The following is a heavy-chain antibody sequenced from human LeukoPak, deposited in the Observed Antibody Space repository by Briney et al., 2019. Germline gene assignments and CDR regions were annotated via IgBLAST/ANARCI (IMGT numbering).Heavy chain of an antibody. CDR2: ISPRGADT. CDR3: ARRAYNWGAFDI. Sequence: GGSLRLSCAASGITFINYAMNWVRQAPGKGLEWVSTISPRGADTYYADSVKGRFTISRDISKNTLYLKMNSLRPEDTAVYYCARRAYNWGAFDIWGQGTMVTVSS. D-gene: IGHD5-24*01. J-gene: IGHJ3*02. V-gene: IGHV3-23*01. CDR1: GITFINYA.